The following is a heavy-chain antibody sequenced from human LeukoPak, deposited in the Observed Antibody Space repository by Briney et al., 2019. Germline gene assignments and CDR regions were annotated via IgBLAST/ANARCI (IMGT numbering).Heavy chain of an antibody. CDR1: GFTFTSSA. J-gene: IGHJ4*02. V-gene: IGHV1-58*01. CDR3: AADRALDSSGYPYYFDY. CDR2: IVVGSGNT. D-gene: IGHD3-22*01. Sequence: SVTVSCKTSGFTFTSSAVQWVRQARGQRLEWIGWIVVGSGNTNYAQKFQERVTITRDMSTSTAYMELSSLRSEDTAVYYCAADRALDSSGYPYYFDYWGQGTLVTVSS.